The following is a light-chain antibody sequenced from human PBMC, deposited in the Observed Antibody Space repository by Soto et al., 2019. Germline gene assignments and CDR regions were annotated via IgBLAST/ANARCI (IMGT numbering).Light chain of an antibody. CDR3: QHTHSAPWT. Sequence: DIQMTQSPSSLSASVGDRVTITCRASQTISKYLNWYQQKPGKAPKVLIYGASSLQSGVPSRFSGSGSGTDFTLTISSLQPEDFAIHYCQHTHSAPWTFGQGTKVEIK. J-gene: IGKJ1*01. V-gene: IGKV1-39*01. CDR1: QTISKY. CDR2: GAS.